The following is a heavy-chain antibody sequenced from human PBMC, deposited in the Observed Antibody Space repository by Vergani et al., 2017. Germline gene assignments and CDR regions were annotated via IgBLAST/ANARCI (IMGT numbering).Heavy chain of an antibody. CDR3: YTDYHDY. J-gene: IGHJ4*02. Sequence: VQLVESGGGVVQPGRSPRLSCAASGFNFGYYAMHWVRQAPGRGLEWIGRIRSKNDGGTADYAAPLKGRFTISRDDSKDSAFLLVNNLKTEDTAVYFCYTDYHDYWGQGTLVTVSS. V-gene: IGHV3-15*01. D-gene: IGHD2-2*02. CDR2: IRSKNDGGTA. CDR1: GFNFGYYA.